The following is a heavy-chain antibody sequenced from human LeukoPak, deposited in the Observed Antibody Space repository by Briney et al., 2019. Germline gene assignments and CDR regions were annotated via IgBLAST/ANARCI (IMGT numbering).Heavy chain of an antibody. CDR1: GFAFSSYW. J-gene: IGHJ4*02. CDR2: INQDGSEK. CDR3: ASSRN. Sequence: GGSLRLSCAASGFAFSSYWMSCVRQAPWKGLEWVANINQDGSEKYYVDSVKGRFTISRDNAKNSLYLQMNSLKDEDTSVYYCASSRNWGQVTLLTVSS. V-gene: IGHV3-7*02.